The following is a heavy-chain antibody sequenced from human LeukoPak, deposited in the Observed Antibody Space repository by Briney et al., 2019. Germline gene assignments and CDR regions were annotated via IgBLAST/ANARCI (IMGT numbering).Heavy chain of an antibody. CDR3: VRDGGVSGYDLLDY. Sequence: GESLSLSCAASGFTFSNYWITWVRKAPGQGLELVANINQDGSEEYYMDTVKARFTISRDNAKDSLSLQMNSLRAEDTAVYYCVRDGGVSGYDLLDYWGQGTLVTVSS. CDR2: INQDGSEE. J-gene: IGHJ4*02. V-gene: IGHV3-7*01. D-gene: IGHD5-12*01. CDR1: GFTFSNYW.